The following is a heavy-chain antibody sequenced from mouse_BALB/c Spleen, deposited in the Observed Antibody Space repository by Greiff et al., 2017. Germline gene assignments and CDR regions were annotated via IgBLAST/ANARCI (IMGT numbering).Heavy chain of an antibody. Sequence: VQLQQSGAELARPGASVKLSCKASGYTFTSYWMQWVKQRPGQGLEWIGAIYPGDGDTRYTQKFKGKATLTADKSSSTAYMQLSSLASEDSAVYYCARWGGNYDYWGQGTLVTVSA. D-gene: IGHD2-1*01. CDR1: GYTFTSYW. CDR3: ARWGGNYDY. V-gene: IGHV1-87*01. CDR2: IYPGDGDT. J-gene: IGHJ3*01.